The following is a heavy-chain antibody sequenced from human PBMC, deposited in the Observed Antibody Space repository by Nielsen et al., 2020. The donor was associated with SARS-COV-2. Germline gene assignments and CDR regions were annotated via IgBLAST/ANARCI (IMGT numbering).Heavy chain of an antibody. J-gene: IGHJ6*02. Sequence: ASVKVSCKASGYTFNTYDINWVRQATGQGLEWMGWMNPDSGNTGYAQQFQGRVTMTRDTSTSTAYMELTSLTSEDTAMYYCAREWDSGYVWGYYYGMDVWGQGTTVTVSS. CDR1: GYTFNTYD. D-gene: IGHD5-12*01. V-gene: IGHV1-8*01. CDR3: AREWDSGYVWGYYYGMDV. CDR2: MNPDSGNT.